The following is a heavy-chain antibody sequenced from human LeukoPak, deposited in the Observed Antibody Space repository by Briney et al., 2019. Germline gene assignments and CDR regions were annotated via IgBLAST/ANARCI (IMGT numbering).Heavy chain of an antibody. D-gene: IGHD2-2*02. V-gene: IGHV4-4*02. Sequence: SETLSLTCAVSVGSISSGNWWSWVRQSPGKGLEWIGEIYHNGTPNYSPSLKSRVTISADTFKNHFSPKLTSVTAADTAVYYCATAPILRGEGGEHYKYGMDVWGQGTTVIVSS. CDR1: VGSISSGNW. CDR2: IYHNGTP. J-gene: IGHJ6*02. CDR3: ATAPILRGEGGEHYKYGMDV.